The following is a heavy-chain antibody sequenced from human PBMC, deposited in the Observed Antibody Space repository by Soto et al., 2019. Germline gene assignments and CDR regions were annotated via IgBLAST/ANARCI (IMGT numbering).Heavy chain of an antibody. Sequence: PSETLSLTCTVSGGSISSGDYSWSWIRQPPGKGLEWIGYIYYIGSTYYNPSLKSRVTISVDTSKNQFSLKLSSVTAADTAVYYCARAPYCSSTSCLNWFDPWGQGTLVTVSS. J-gene: IGHJ5*02. CDR1: GGSISSGDYS. V-gene: IGHV4-30-4*01. CDR3: ARAPYCSSTSCLNWFDP. CDR2: IYYIGST. D-gene: IGHD2-2*01.